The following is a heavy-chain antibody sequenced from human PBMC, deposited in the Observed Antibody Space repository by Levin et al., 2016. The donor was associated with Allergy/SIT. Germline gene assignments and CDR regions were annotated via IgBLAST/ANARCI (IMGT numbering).Heavy chain of an antibody. CDR2: ISGTGGNT. V-gene: IGHV3-23*01. CDR1: GFNFSNYA. D-gene: IGHD3-9*01. J-gene: IGHJ6*02. Sequence: GESLKISCTSSGFNFSNYAMSWVRQAPGKGLEWVSTISGTGGNTYYADSVKGRLTISRDNSKNTLYLQMNSLRAEDTAVYFCAKDPLYDILTGHYGMDVWGQGTTVTVSS. CDR3: AKDPLYDILTGHYGMDV.